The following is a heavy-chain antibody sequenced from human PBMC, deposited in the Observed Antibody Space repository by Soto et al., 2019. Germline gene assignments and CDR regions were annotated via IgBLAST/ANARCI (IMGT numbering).Heavy chain of an antibody. Sequence: QVQLVESGGGVVQPGRSLRLSCGASGFTFSSYGMHWVRQAPGKGLEWVAVISYDGSNKYYADSVKGRFTISRDNSKNTLYLQMNSLRAEDTAVYYCANHGTTEYFQHWGQGTLVTVSS. CDR1: GFTFSSYG. V-gene: IGHV3-30*18. CDR3: ANHGTTEYFQH. J-gene: IGHJ1*01. CDR2: ISYDGSNK.